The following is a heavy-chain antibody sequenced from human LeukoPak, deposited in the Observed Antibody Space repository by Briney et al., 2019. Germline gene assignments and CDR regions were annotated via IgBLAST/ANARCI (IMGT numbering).Heavy chain of an antibody. CDR2: IGTAGDT. D-gene: IGHD6-19*01. J-gene: IGHJ6*02. V-gene: IGHV3-13*01. CDR3: ARGSSSGCMDV. Sequence: PGGSLRLSCAASGFTFSSYSMHWVRQATGKGLEWVSAIGTAGDTYYPGSVKGRFTISRENAKNSLYLQMNSLRAGDTAVYYCARGSSSGCMDVWGQGTTVTVSS. CDR1: GFTFSSYS.